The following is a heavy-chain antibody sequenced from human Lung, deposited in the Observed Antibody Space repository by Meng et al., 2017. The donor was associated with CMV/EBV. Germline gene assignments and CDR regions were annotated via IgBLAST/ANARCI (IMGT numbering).Heavy chain of an antibody. V-gene: IGHV3-23*03. CDR2: IYAGGRSA. CDR3: AKDSTYSA. J-gene: IGHJ5*02. D-gene: IGHD6-13*01. Sequence: LSLTCAASGFTFSNYAMNWVRQAPGKGLEWVAVIYAGGRSAYYADSVKGRFTIFRDGSKNTVYLEMNSLRAEDTALYYCAKDSTYSAWGQGTLVTVSS. CDR1: GFTFSNYA.